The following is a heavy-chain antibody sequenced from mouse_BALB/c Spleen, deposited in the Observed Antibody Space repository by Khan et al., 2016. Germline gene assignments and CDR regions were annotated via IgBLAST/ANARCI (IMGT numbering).Heavy chain of an antibody. D-gene: IGHD1-1*01. J-gene: IGHJ1*01. CDR2: ILPGSGST. V-gene: IGHV1-9*01. CDR1: GYTFGSYW. CDR3: ARLGVTTVGYFDV. Sequence: QVQLKESGAELMKPGASVKISCKATGYTFGSYWIEWVKQRPGHGLEWIGEILPGSGSTNYNEKFKGKATFTADTSSNTAYMQLSSLTSEDSAVYYCARLGVTTVGYFDVWGAGTTVTVSS.